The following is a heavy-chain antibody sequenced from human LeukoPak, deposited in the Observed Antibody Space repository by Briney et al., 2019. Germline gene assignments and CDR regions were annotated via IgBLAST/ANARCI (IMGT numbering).Heavy chain of an antibody. J-gene: IGHJ4*02. CDR1: GCTFSSYA. V-gene: IGHV3-30-3*01. D-gene: IGHD4-23*01. CDR2: ISYDGSNK. CDR3: ARGRPHGNDY. Sequence: GGSLRLSCAASGCTFSSYAMHWVRQAPGKGLEWVAVISYDGSNKYYADSVKGRFSISRDNAKNTLYLQMNSLRVEDTAVYYCARGRPHGNDYWGQGTLVTVFS.